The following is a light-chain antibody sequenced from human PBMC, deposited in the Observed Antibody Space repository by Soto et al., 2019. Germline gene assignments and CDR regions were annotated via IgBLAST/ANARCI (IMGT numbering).Light chain of an antibody. V-gene: IGKV1-27*01. CDR1: QGINNY. CDR3: QNYNGDQWA. J-gene: IGKJ1*01. Sequence: DIQMTQSPSSLSASVGDRVTIACRASQGINNYLVWYQQKPGKVPKLLIYATSTLQSGVPSRFSGSGSGTDFTLTISSLQPDDFATYYCQNYNGDQWAFGQGTRVEVK. CDR2: ATS.